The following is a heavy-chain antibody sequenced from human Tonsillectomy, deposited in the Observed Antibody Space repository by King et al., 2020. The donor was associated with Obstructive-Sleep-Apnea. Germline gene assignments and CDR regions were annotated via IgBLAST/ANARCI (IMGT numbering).Heavy chain of an antibody. D-gene: IGHD3-10*01. CDR1: GGSISSYY. Sequence: VQLQESGPGLVKPSETLSLTCTVSGGSISSYYWSWIRQPPGKGLEWIGYIYYSGSTNYNPSLKSRVTISVDTSKNQFSLKLSSVTAADTAVYYCARGLGYGSGRMYYFDYWGQGTLVTVSS. J-gene: IGHJ4*02. CDR3: ARGLGYGSGRMYYFDY. V-gene: IGHV4-59*01. CDR2: IYYSGST.